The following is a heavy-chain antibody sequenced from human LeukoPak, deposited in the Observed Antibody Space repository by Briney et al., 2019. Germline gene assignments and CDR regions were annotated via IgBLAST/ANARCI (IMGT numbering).Heavy chain of an antibody. Sequence: GASVTVSCKASGYTFTSYGISWVRQAPGQGLEWMGWISAYNGNTNYAQKLQGRVTMTTDTSTSTAYMELRSLRSDDTAVYYCARDKGYDILTGYEKFDYWGQGTLVTVSS. V-gene: IGHV1-18*04. CDR3: ARDKGYDILTGYEKFDY. J-gene: IGHJ4*02. CDR2: ISAYNGNT. D-gene: IGHD3-9*01. CDR1: GYTFTSYG.